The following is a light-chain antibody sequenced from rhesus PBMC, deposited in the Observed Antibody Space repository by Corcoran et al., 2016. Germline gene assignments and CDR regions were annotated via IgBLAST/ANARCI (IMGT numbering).Light chain of an antibody. Sequence: DIQMTQYPSSLSASVGDTVTITCRASQGISSWLAWYQQKPGKAPKLLIYKASSVQSGVPSRFSGSGSGKDFTLTISSLQSEDFAIYYCQQYSSRPYSFGQGTKVEIK. CDR1: QGISSW. J-gene: IGKJ2*01. CDR2: KAS. V-gene: IGKV1-22*01. CDR3: QQYSSRPYS.